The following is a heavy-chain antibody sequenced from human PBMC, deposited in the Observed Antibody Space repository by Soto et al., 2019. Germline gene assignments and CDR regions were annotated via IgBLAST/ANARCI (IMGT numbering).Heavy chain of an antibody. D-gene: IGHD3-3*02. V-gene: IGHV1-8*01. CDR1: GDIFTNFD. CDR2: MRANSGDT. Sequence: QVQLVQPGAEVREPGASVKVSCKASGDIFTNFDFNWVRQATGQGLEWIGWMRANSGDTGHDQKFQGRVRMTRDTSTSTAYMELRSLRAEDTAVYYCARYIFGQGFKAWGQGTLVFVSS. CDR3: ARYIFGQGFKA. J-gene: IGHJ5*02.